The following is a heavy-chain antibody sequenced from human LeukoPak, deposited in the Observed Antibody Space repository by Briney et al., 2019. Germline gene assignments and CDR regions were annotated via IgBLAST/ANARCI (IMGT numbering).Heavy chain of an antibody. D-gene: IGHD3-10*01. V-gene: IGHV4-34*01. Sequence: YWSWIRQPPGKGLEWIGEINHSGSTNYNPSLKSRVTISVDTSKNQFSLKLSSVTAADTAVYYCARQMVRGVPDYWGQGTLVTVSS. CDR2: INHSGST. CDR3: ARQMVRGVPDY. J-gene: IGHJ4*02. CDR1: Y.